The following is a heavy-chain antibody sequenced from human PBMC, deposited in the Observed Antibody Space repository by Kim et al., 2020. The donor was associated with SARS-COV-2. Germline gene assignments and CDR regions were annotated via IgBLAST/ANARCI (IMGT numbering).Heavy chain of an antibody. CDR2: ISGSGGST. Sequence: GGSLRLSCAASGFILRNYAMSWVRQAPGKGLEWVSGISGSGGSTYYADSVKGRFTISRDDSKNTLYLQMNSLSGEDTAVYYCAKLALRGSYFSPSGFDP. V-gene: IGHV3-23*01. CDR1: GFILRNYA. CDR3: AKLALRGSYFSPSGFDP. D-gene: IGHD1-26*01. J-gene: IGHJ5*02.